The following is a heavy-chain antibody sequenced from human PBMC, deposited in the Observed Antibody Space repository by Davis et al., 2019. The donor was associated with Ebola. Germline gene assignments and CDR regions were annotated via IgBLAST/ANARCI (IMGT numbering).Heavy chain of an antibody. D-gene: IGHD1-7*01. CDR2: INWNSGSI. CDR3: AKDLWRWNLIRSPLFDY. J-gene: IGHJ4*02. V-gene: IGHV3-9*01. CDR1: GFTFEDYA. Sequence: PGGSLRLSCAASGFTFEDYAMHWVRQVPGKGLEWVSGINWNSGSIDYADSVKGRFTISRDSAKNSLYLQMNSLRAEDAALYYCAKDLWRWNLIRSPLFDYWGQGTLVTVSS.